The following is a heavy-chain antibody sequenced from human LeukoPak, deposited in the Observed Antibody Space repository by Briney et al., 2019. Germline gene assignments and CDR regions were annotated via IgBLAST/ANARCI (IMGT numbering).Heavy chain of an antibody. V-gene: IGHV3-30*18. Sequence: GGSLRLSCAASGFTFSSYGMHWVRQAPGKGLEWVAVISYDGSNKYYADSVKGRFTISRDNSKNTLYQQMNSLRAEDTAVYYCAKDRALHNGIDYWGQGTLVTVSS. CDR2: ISYDGSNK. D-gene: IGHD1-26*01. J-gene: IGHJ4*02. CDR1: GFTFSSYG. CDR3: AKDRALHNGIDY.